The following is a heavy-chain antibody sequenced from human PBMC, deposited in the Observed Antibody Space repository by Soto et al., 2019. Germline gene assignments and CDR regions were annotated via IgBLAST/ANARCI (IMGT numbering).Heavy chain of an antibody. J-gene: IGHJ5*02. V-gene: IGHV4-31*03. CDR2: IYYSGST. D-gene: IGHD3-10*01. Sequence: SETLSLTCTVSGGSISSGGYYWSWIRQHPGKGLEWIGYIYYSGSTYYNPSLKSRVTISVDTSKNQFSLKLSSVTAADTAVYYCARSSTMVRGATQRRVWCDPWAQGTLVTVSS. CDR3: ARSSTMVRGATQRRVWCDP. CDR1: GGSISSGGYY.